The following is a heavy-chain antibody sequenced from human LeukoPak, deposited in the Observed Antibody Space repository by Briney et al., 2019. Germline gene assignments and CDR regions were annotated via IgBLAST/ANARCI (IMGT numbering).Heavy chain of an antibody. CDR2: TYYRSKWYN. Sequence: SQTLSHTYALSGDSVSNNSAAWNWIRQSPSRGLEWLGRTYYRSKWYNDYAVSVKSRITINPDTSKNQFSLQVNSVTPEDTAVYYCARAPTPIIAVAGSFDYWGQGTLVTVSS. CDR1: GDSVSNNSAA. J-gene: IGHJ4*02. D-gene: IGHD6-19*01. V-gene: IGHV6-1*01. CDR3: ARAPTPIIAVAGSFDY.